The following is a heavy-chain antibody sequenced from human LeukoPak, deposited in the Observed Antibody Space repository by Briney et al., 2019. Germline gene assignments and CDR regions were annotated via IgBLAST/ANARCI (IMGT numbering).Heavy chain of an antibody. Sequence: HGESLKISCKGSGYSFTSYWIGWVRQMPGKGLEWMGIIYPGDSDTRYSPSFQGQVTISADKSISTAYLQWGSLKASDSAMYYCATNTMFRGIHAFDIWGQGTMVTVSS. J-gene: IGHJ3*02. CDR1: GYSFTSYW. CDR2: IYPGDSDT. CDR3: ATNTMFRGIHAFDI. V-gene: IGHV5-51*01. D-gene: IGHD3-10*01.